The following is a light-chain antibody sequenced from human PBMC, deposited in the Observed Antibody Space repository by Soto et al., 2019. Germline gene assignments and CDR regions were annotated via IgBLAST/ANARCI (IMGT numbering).Light chain of an antibody. V-gene: IGKV1-12*01. CDR3: QKANSFPLT. CDR2: SAS. CDR1: QGIANR. Sequence: DIQMTQSPSSVSASVGDRVTITCRASQGIANRLAWYQQKPGTAPKLLIYSASTLQNGVPSRFSGGGSGTDFTLTIDSLQPEDFATYYCQKANSFPLTFGQGTRLEI. J-gene: IGKJ5*01.